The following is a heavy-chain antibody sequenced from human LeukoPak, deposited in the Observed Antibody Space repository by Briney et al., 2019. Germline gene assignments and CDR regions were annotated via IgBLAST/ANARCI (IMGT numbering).Heavy chain of an antibody. Sequence: ASVKVSCKASGYTFTGYYMHWVRQAPGQGLEWMGWINPNSGGTNYAQKFQGGVTMTRDTSISTAYMELSRLRSDDTAVYSCVRGAPPHDAFDIWGQGTMVTVSS. D-gene: IGHD1-26*01. CDR2: INPNSGGT. CDR3: VRGAPPHDAFDI. V-gene: IGHV1-2*02. CDR1: GYTFTGYY. J-gene: IGHJ3*02.